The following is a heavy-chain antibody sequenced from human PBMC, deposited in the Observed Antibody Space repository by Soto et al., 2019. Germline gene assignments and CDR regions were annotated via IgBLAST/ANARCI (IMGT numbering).Heavy chain of an antibody. Sequence: GPSVKVSCKASGYTFTSYAMHWVRQAPGQRLEWMGWINAGNGNTKYSQKFQGRVTITRDTSASTAYMELSSLRSEDTAVYYCARVGYYYDSSGYYSPDYWGQGTLVTVSS. CDR2: INAGNGNT. V-gene: IGHV1-3*01. J-gene: IGHJ4*02. CDR3: ARVGYYYDSSGYYSPDY. CDR1: GYTFTSYA. D-gene: IGHD3-22*01.